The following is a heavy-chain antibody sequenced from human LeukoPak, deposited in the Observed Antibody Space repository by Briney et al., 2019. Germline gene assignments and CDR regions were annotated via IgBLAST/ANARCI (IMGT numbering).Heavy chain of an antibody. D-gene: IGHD1-26*01. CDR1: GYTFTGYY. Sequence: ASVKVSCTASGYTFTGYYVHWVRQAPGQGLEWMGWINPNSGGTNYAQQFQGRVTMTRDTSISTTYMELSRLRSDDTAVYYCARGGGSYHVDYWGQGTLVTVSS. V-gene: IGHV1-2*02. CDR3: ARGGGSYHVDY. J-gene: IGHJ4*02. CDR2: INPNSGGT.